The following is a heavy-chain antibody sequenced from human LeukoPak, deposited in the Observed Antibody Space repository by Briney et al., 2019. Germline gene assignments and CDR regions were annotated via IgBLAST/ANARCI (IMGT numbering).Heavy chain of an antibody. D-gene: IGHD6-19*01. CDR1: GGTFSSYA. CDR2: IIPIFGTA. J-gene: IGHJ6*02. Sequence: ASVKVSCKASGGTFSSYAISWVRQAPGQGLEWMGGIIPIFGTANYAQKFQGRVTITADESTSTAYMELSSLRAEDTAVYYCAKDRDSSGWYGRWSGSYYYYGMDVWGQGTTVTVSS. V-gene: IGHV1-69*01. CDR3: AKDRDSSGWYGRWSGSYYYYGMDV.